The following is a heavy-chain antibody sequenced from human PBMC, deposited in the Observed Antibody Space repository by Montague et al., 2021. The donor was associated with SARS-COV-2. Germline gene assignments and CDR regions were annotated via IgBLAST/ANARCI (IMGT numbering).Heavy chain of an antibody. CDR3: ARQGDQLLLEYWFDP. V-gene: IGHV4-39*01. Sequence: DTLSLTCTVSGGSISSSSYYWGWIRQPPRKGLEWIGSIYYSGSTYYNPSLKSRVTISVDTSKNQFSLKLSSVTAADTAVYYCARQGDQLLLEYWFDPWGQGTLVTVSS. CDR2: IYYSGST. J-gene: IGHJ5*02. CDR1: GGSISSSSYY. D-gene: IGHD2-2*01.